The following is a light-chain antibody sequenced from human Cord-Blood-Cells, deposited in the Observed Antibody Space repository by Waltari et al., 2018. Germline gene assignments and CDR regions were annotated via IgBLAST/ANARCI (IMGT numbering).Light chain of an antibody. CDR1: QGISNS. Sequence: DIQMTQSPSSLSASVGDRVTITCRASQGISNSLAWYQQKPGKAPKLLLYDASRLESGVPSRFSGSGSGTDYTLTISSLQPEDFATYYCQQYYSTPLYTFGQGTKLEIK. V-gene: IGKV1-NL1*01. J-gene: IGKJ2*01. CDR2: DAS. CDR3: QQYYSTPLYT.